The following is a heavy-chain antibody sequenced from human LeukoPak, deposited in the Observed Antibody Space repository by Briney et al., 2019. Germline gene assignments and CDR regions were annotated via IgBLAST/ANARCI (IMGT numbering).Heavy chain of an antibody. CDR2: IWYDGSNK. V-gene: IGHV3-33*06. J-gene: IGHJ5*02. D-gene: IGHD2-15*01. CDR3: AKDGCSGGSCYSRYNWFDP. Sequence: PGGSLRLSCAASGFTFSSYGMHWVRQAPGKGLEWVAVIWYDGSNKYYADSVKGQFTISRDNSKNTLYLQMNSLRAEDTAVYYCAKDGCSGGSCYSRYNWFDPWGQGTLVTVSS. CDR1: GFTFSSYG.